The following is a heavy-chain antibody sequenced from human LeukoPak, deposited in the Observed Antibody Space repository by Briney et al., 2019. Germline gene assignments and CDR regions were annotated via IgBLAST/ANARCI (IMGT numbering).Heavy chain of an antibody. CDR3: AREKYRFGEWASGDY. D-gene: IGHD3-10*01. CDR1: GFTFSSYW. V-gene: IGHV3-7*01. J-gene: IGHJ4*02. Sequence: GGSLRLSCAASGFTFSSYWMSWVRQAPGKGLEWVANIKQDGSEKYYVDSVKGRFTISRDNAKNSLYLQMNSLRAEGTAVYYCAREKYRFGEWASGDYWGQGTLVTVSS. CDR2: IKQDGSEK.